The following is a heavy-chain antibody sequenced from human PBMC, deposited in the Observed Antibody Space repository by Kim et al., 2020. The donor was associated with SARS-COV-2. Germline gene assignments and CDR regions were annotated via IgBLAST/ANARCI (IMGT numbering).Heavy chain of an antibody. CDR3: AKGAQIVLMVYAIS. V-gene: IGHV3-23*01. CDR1: GFTFGSYA. CDR2: ISGSGGST. D-gene: IGHD2-8*01. J-gene: IGHJ5*02. Sequence: GGSLRLSCAASGFTFGSYAMSWVSQAPGKGLEWVSAISGSGGSTYYADSVKGRFTISRDNSKNTLYLQMNSLRAEDTAVYYCAKGAQIVLMVYAISWGQGTLVTVSS.